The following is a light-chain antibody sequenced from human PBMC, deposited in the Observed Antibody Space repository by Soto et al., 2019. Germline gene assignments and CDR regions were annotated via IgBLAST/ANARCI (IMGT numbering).Light chain of an antibody. Sequence: DIQLTQSPSSLSASVGDRVTITCRASQNIYSYLNWYQQKPGKAHKLLIYVASSLQSEVPSRFSGSGSGTDFTITINSLQPEDFATYYCQQIYGSLWTVGQGTKV. CDR2: VAS. CDR1: QNIYSY. J-gene: IGKJ1*01. V-gene: IGKV1-39*01. CDR3: QQIYGSLWT.